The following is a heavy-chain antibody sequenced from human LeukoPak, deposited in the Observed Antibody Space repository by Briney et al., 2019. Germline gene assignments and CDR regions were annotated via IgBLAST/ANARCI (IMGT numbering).Heavy chain of an antibody. CDR3: ARDPDDYGDYSYFDY. D-gene: IGHD4-17*01. V-gene: IGHV3-33*01. CDR1: GFTFSSYG. CDR2: IWYDGSNK. Sequence: PGGSLRLYGAASGFTFSSYGMHWVRQAPGKGLEWVAVIWYDGSNKYYADSVKGRFTISRDNSKNTLFLQMNSLRAEDTAVYYCARDPDDYGDYSYFDYWGQGTLVTASS. J-gene: IGHJ4*02.